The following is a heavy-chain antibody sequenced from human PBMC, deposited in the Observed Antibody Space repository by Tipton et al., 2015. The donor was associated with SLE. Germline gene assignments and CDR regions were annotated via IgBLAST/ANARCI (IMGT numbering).Heavy chain of an antibody. Sequence: TLSLTCSVSGASISDSNYNWGWIRLPPGKGLEWVGSVHSSGHTYYSPSLRSRLTISADTSKNQFSLKLSSVTAADTAVYLCARRTETGSLSAYDYWGQGTLVTVSS. CDR1: GASISDSNYN. CDR2: VHSSGHT. J-gene: IGHJ4*02. V-gene: IGHV4-39*01. CDR3: ARRTETGSLSAYDY. D-gene: IGHD1-14*01.